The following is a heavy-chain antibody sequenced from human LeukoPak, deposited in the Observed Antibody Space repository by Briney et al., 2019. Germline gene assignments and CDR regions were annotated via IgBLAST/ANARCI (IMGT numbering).Heavy chain of an antibody. CDR2: TVSEIDGGTT. D-gene: IGHD1-7*01. CDR3: TTDEDWNYARKDV. Sequence: GGSLRLSCAASGFTFNYAWMSRVRQVPGKGLEWVGQTVSEIDGGTTDYATPVKGRFTISRDDSKSTLYLQMNSLKIEDTAVYYCTTDEDWNYARKDVWGQGATVIVSS. J-gene: IGHJ6*02. V-gene: IGHV3-15*04. CDR1: GFTFNYAW.